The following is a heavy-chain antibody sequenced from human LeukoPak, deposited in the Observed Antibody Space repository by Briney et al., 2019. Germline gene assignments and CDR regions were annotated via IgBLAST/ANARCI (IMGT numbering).Heavy chain of an antibody. V-gene: IGHV3-21*04. D-gene: IGHD3-22*01. CDR1: GFTFSSYS. CDR2: ISSSSSYI. J-gene: IGHJ4*02. CDR3: ARGAITMIVVVITHFDY. Sequence: GGSLRLSCAASGFTFSSYSMNWVRQAPGKGLEWVSSISSSSSYIYYADSVKGRFTISRDNAKNSLYLQMNSLRSEHTAVYYCARGAITMIVVVITHFDYWGQGTLVTVSS.